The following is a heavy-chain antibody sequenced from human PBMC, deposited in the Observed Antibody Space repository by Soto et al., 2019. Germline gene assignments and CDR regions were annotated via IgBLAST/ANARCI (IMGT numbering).Heavy chain of an antibody. D-gene: IGHD5-18*01. Sequence: GGSLRLSCAASGFTVSSNYMSWVRQAPGKGLEWVSVIYSGGSTYYADSVKGRFTISRDNSKNTLYRQMNSLRAEDTAVYYCARDRVDTNYYYYYMVVWGKGTTVTVSS. CDR3: ARDRVDTNYYYYYMVV. J-gene: IGHJ6*03. V-gene: IGHV3-66*01. CDR1: GFTVSSNY. CDR2: IYSGGST.